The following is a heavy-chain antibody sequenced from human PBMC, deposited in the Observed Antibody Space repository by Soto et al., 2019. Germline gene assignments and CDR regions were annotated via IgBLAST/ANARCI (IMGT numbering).Heavy chain of an antibody. CDR3: ARDGYGDYESPDY. V-gene: IGHV3-33*01. Sequence: QVQLVESGGGVVQPGRSLRLSCAASGFTFSSYGMHWVRQAPGKGLEWVAVIWYDGSNKYYADSVKGRFTISRDNSKNTLDLQMNSRRAEDTAVYYCARDGYGDYESPDYWGQGTLVTVSS. D-gene: IGHD4-17*01. J-gene: IGHJ4*02. CDR2: IWYDGSNK. CDR1: GFTFSSYG.